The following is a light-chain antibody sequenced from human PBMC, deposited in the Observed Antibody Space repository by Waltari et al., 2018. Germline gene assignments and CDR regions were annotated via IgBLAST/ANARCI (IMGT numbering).Light chain of an antibody. CDR1: SSDIGTYDF. CDR3: SSYATSNKLL. CDR2: EVT. J-gene: IGLJ3*02. V-gene: IGLV2-8*01. Sequence: QSALTQPPSASGSAGQSVTISCTGTSSDIGTYDFVSWYQQHPGKAPKLMIYEVTKRPSGVPDRVSGSKSGSTASLTVSGLQPEDGADYYCSSYATSNKLLFGGGTKLTVL.